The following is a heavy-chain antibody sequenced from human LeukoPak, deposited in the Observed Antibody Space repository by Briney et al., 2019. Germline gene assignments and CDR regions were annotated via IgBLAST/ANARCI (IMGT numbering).Heavy chain of an antibody. CDR1: GGSFSAYY. D-gene: IGHD3-22*01. CDR2: INHSGST. V-gene: IGHV4-34*01. J-gene: IGHJ4*02. CDR3: ARGQRITMTD. Sequence: SSETLSLTCAVYGGSFSAYYWSWIRQPPGKGLEWIGEINHSGSTNYNPSLKSRVAISVDTSRNQFSLRQSSVTAADTAVYYCARGQRITMTDWGQGTLVTVSS.